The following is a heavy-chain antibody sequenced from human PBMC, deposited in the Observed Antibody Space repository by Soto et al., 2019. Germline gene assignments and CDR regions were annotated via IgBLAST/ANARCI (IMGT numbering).Heavy chain of an antibody. J-gene: IGHJ6*02. CDR1: GGTFSSYT. CDR3: ARARQQLSDYYYGMDV. Sequence: QVQLVQSGAEVKKPGSSVKVSCKASGGTFSSYTISWVRQAPGQGLEWMGRIIPILGIANYAQKFQGRVTITADKSTSTAYMELSRLRSEDTAVYYCARARQQLSDYYYGMDVWGQGTTVTVSS. D-gene: IGHD6-13*01. V-gene: IGHV1-69*02. CDR2: IIPILGIA.